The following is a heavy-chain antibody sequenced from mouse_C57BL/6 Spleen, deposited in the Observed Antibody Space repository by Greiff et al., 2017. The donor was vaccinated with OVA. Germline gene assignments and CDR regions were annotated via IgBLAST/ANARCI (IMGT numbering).Heavy chain of an antibody. V-gene: IGHV1-69*01. CDR1: GYTFTSYW. CDR2: IDPSDSYT. CDR3: ARGRDYEGPYAMDD. Sequence: QVQLQQPGAELVMPGASVKLSCKASGYTFTSYWMHWVKQRPGQGLEWIGEIDPSDSYTNYNQKFKGKSTLTVDKSSSTAYMQLSSLTSGDSAVYYGARGRDYEGPYAMDDWGQGTSVTVAS. D-gene: IGHD2-3*01. J-gene: IGHJ4*01.